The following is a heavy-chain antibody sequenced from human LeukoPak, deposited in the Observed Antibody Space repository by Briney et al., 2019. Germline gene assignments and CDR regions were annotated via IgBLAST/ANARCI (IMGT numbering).Heavy chain of an antibody. CDR1: GGAFSSYA. V-gene: IGHV1-69*05. CDR2: IIPIFGTA. Sequence: SVKVSCKASGGAFSSYAISWVRQAPGQGLEWMGRIIPIFGTANYAQKFQGRVTITTDESTSTAYMELSSLRSEDTAVYYCARGRYYGSGSYIYWGQGTLVTVSS. CDR3: ARGRYYGSGSYIY. D-gene: IGHD3-10*01. J-gene: IGHJ4*02.